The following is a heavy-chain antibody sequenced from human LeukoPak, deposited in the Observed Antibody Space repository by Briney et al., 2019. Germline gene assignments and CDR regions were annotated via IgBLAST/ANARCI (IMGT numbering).Heavy chain of an antibody. CDR1: GYTFTGYY. V-gene: IGHV1-2*02. CDR3: TKRAYAAYYFDY. D-gene: IGHD4-17*01. Sequence: ASVKVSCKASGYTFTGYYMHWVRQAPGQGLEWMGWINPNSGGTNYAQKFQGRVTMTRDTSISTAYMELSRLRAEDTAIYYCTKRAYAAYYFDYWGQGTLVTVSS. CDR2: INPNSGGT. J-gene: IGHJ4*02.